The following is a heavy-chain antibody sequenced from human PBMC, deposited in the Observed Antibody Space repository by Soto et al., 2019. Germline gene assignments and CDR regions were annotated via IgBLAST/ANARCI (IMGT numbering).Heavy chain of an antibody. V-gene: IGHV3-21*01. CDR1: GFTFSSYS. J-gene: IGHJ4*02. CDR3: AREWADFWSGYGFDY. Sequence: EVQLVESGGGLVKPGGSLRLSCAASGFTFSSYSMNWVRQAPGKGPEWVSSISSSSSYIYYADSVKGRFTISRDNAKNSLYLQMNSLRAEDTAVYYCAREWADFWSGYGFDYWGQGTLVTVSS. D-gene: IGHD3-3*01. CDR2: ISSSSSYI.